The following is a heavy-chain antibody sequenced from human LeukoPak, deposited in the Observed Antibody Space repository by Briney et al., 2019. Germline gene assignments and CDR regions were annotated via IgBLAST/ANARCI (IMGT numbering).Heavy chain of an antibody. CDR1: GFTFDDYA. V-gene: IGHV3-9*01. CDR3: AKGDIAAAGRVKYYFDY. J-gene: IGHJ4*02. CDR2: ISWNSGSI. Sequence: GGSLRLSCAASGFTFDDYAMHWVRQAPGKGLEWVSGISWNSGSIGYADSVKGRFTISRDNAKNSLYLQMNSLRAEDTALYYCAKGDIAAAGRVKYYFDYWGQGTLVTVSS. D-gene: IGHD6-13*01.